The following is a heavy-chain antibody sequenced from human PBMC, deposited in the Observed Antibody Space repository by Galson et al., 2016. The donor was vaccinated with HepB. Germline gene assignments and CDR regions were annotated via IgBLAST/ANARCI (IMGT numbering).Heavy chain of an antibody. J-gene: IGHJ6*04. CDR1: GFSVSSDY. CDR3: AREFRDTISGVPSRVDV. Sequence: SLRLSCAASGFSVSSDYMSWVRQAPGKGLEWISVLYADGKTRYADSVKGRLTISRDTSKNILFLDMNGLRVEDTAVCYCAREFRDTISGVPSRVDVWGKGTTVIVSS. D-gene: IGHD3-3*01. V-gene: IGHV3-53*01. CDR2: LYADGKT.